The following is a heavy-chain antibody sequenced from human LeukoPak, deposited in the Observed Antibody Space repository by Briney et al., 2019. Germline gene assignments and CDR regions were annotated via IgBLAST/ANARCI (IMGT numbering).Heavy chain of an antibody. D-gene: IGHD4-23*01. CDR3: AREEGVDGTSGINN. CDR1: GFTFSTYG. CDR2: IWYNGNT. Sequence: GRSLRLSCAASGFTFSTYGMHWVRQAPGKGLQWVSDIWYNGNTYYADSVKGRFTISRDNSKSTLYLQMNSLRAEDTAVYYCAREEGVDGTSGINNCGQGTLVIVSS. V-gene: IGHV3-33*01. J-gene: IGHJ4*02.